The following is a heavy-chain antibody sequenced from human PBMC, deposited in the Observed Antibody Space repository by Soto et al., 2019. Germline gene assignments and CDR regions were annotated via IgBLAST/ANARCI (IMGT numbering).Heavy chain of an antibody. J-gene: IGHJ4*02. CDR1: GGTFSTHA. V-gene: IGHV1-69*06. CDR2: INPIFGTT. D-gene: IGHD3-16*02. Sequence: SVKVSCKASGGTFSTHAITWVRQAPGQGLEWMGGINPIFGTTNYAQKFQGRLTITADKSTTTAYMELSSLRSDDTAVYYCARSYSFGGVISPTFDYWGQGTLVTVSS. CDR3: ARSYSFGGVISPTFDY.